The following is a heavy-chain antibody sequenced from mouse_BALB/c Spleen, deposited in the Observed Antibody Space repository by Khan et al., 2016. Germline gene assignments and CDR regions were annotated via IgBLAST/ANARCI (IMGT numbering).Heavy chain of an antibody. Sequence: VQPKQSGPGLAQPSQSLSITCTVSGFSLTTYGVQWVRQSPGKALEWLGVIWSGGSTDYNAPFISRLSISRDTPKSQVFFKMSSRQTKDTAISCWARRYDYDGSFDYWGQGTILTVSS. J-gene: IGHJ2*01. CDR3: ARRYDYDGSFDY. V-gene: IGHV2-2*02. CDR1: GFSLTTYG. CDR2: IWSGGST. D-gene: IGHD2-4*01.